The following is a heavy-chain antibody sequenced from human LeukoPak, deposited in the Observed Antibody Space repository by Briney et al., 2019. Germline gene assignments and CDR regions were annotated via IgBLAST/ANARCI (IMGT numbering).Heavy chain of an antibody. CDR1: GGSPSGYY. V-gene: IGHV4-34*01. CDR2: INLSGRA. J-gene: IGHJ4*02. Sequence: LETPSLTRAVYGGSPSGYYRSWVCATPGKGLGCGGEINLSGRATYTTSLKSRDTISVDTSKNQFSLKLSSVTAADAAVYYCASKSRWRQFRRFDYWGQPRLVTVSS. CDR3: ASKSRWRQFRRFDY. D-gene: IGHD5-24*01.